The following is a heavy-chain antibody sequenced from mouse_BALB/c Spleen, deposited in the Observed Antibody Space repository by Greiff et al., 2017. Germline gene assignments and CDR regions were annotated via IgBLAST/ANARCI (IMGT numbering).Heavy chain of an antibody. D-gene: IGHD1-2*01. CDR1: GFTFTDYY. J-gene: IGHJ4*01. CDR2: IRNKANGYTT. CDR3: ARDRGATAYYAMDY. Sequence: EVQLVESGGGLVQPGGSLRLSCATSGFTFTDYYMSWVRQPPGKALEWLGFIRNKANGYTTEYSASVKGRFTISRDNSQSILYLQMNTLRADDSATYDCARDRGATAYYAMDYWGQGTSVTVSS. V-gene: IGHV7-3*02.